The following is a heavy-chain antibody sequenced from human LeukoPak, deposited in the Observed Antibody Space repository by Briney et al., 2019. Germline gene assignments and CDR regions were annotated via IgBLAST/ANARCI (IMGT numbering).Heavy chain of an antibody. CDR1: GGSXSGYY. Sequence: LSLTCAVYGGSXSGYYWSWXRXPPGKGLQWIGEINHSGSTNYNPSLKSRVTISVDTSKNQFSLKLSSVTAADTAVYYCARGDLELPIDYWGQGTLVTVSS. D-gene: IGHD1-26*01. J-gene: IGHJ4*02. V-gene: IGHV4-34*01. CDR3: ARGDLELPIDY. CDR2: INHSGST.